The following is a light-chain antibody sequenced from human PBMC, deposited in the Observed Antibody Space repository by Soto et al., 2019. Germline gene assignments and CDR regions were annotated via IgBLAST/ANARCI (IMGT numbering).Light chain of an antibody. V-gene: IGKV1-9*01. J-gene: IGKJ1*01. CDR3: QQYTGYSQWT. Sequence: DIQLTQSPSFLSASVGDRVTITCRASQDISSYLAWYQQKPGKAPQLLIFGASTLQSGVPSRFSGSGSGREFTLTISSLQPEDFATYYCQQYTGYSQWTFGPGTKVEIK. CDR2: GAS. CDR1: QDISSY.